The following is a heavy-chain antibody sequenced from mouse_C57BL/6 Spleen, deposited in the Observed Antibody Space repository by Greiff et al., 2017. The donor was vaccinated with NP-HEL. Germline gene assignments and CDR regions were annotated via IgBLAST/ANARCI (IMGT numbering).Heavy chain of an antibody. CDR3: AELGKYWYFDV. V-gene: IGHV1-82*01. D-gene: IGHD4-1*01. Sequence: QVQLQQSGPELVKPGASVKISCKASGYAFSSSWMNWVKQRPGKGLEWIGRIYPGDGDTNYNGKFKGKATLTADKSSSTAYMQLSSLTSEDSAVYFCAELGKYWYFDVWGTGTTVTVSS. CDR1: GYAFSSSW. CDR2: IYPGDGDT. J-gene: IGHJ1*03.